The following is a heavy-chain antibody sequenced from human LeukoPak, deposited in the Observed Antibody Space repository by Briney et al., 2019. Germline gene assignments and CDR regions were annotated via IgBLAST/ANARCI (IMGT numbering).Heavy chain of an antibody. V-gene: IGHV6-1*01. J-gene: IGHJ5*02. D-gene: IGHD3-9*01. CDR3: AREGRDVLRYFDWLFSRWFDP. Sequence: QSQTLSLTCAISGDRVSSNSAAWNWIRQSPSRGLEWLGRTYYRSKWYNDYAVSVKSRITINPDTSKNQFSLQLNSVTPKDTAVYYCAREGRDVLRYFDWLFSRWFDPWGQGTLVTVSS. CDR1: GDRVSSNSAA. CDR2: TYYRSKWYN.